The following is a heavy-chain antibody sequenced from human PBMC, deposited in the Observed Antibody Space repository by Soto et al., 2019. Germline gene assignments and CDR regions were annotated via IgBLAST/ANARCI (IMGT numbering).Heavy chain of an antibody. CDR3: ARELHGGSYGMDV. J-gene: IGHJ6*02. CDR1: GFTFSNYD. Sequence: PGGSLRLSCAASGFTFSNYDMHWVRQVTGKGLEWVSGITTAGDTYYAGSVKGRFTISREKPKNSLYLQMNSLSAGDMAVYYCARELHGGSYGMDVWGQGTTVTVSS. CDR2: ITTAGDT. V-gene: IGHV3-13*01.